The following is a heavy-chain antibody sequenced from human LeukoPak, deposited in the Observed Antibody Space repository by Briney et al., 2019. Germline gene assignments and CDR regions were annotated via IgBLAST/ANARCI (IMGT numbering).Heavy chain of an antibody. V-gene: IGHV3-23*01. CDR1: GFIFCTNA. D-gene: IGHD6-19*01. CDR3: PKGALNRKQWLPDYYYYMDV. CDR2: ISGGGGNQ. Sequence: PGGSLRLSRAASGFIFCTNAMRAVCQAPGKGEGWVSGISGGGGNQYYADSLKVRFTISSDNSKHALYLQMNSLSAGDTSVYYCPKGALNRKQWLPDYYYYMDVWGKGTTVTVSS. J-gene: IGHJ6*03.